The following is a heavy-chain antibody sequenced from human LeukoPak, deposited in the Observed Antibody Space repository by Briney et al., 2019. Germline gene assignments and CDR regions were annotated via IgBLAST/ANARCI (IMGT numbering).Heavy chain of an antibody. CDR3: ARSQLPGEAFDI. CDR2: ISSSSSYI. CDR1: GFTFSSYS. D-gene: IGHD2-2*01. V-gene: IGHV3-21*01. J-gene: IGHJ3*02. Sequence: PGGSLRLSCAASGFTFSSYSMNWVRQAPGKGLEWVSSISSSSSYIYYADSVKGRFTISRDNAKNSLYLQMNSLRAEDTTVYYCARSQLPGEAFDIWGQGTMVTVSS.